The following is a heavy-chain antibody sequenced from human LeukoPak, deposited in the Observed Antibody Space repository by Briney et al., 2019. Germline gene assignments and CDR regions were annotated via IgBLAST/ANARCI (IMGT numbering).Heavy chain of an antibody. CDR2: IYYSGST. V-gene: IGHV4-59*08. CDR1: GGSISSYY. J-gene: IGHJ3*02. D-gene: IGHD3-22*01. Sequence: PSETLSLTCTVSGGSISSYYWSWIRQPPGKGLEWIGYIYYSGSTNYNPSLKSRVTISVDTSKNQFSLKLSSVTAADTAVYYCVRFPFYYDSRELSLEAFDIWGQGTMVTVSS. CDR3: VRFPFYYDSRELSLEAFDI.